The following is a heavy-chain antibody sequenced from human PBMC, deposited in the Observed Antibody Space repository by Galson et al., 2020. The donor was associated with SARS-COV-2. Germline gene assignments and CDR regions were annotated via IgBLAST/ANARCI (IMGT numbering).Heavy chain of an antibody. CDR3: AKARTGSYPARLIDS. CDR1: GFSFSDYA. V-gene: IGHV3-23*01. J-gene: IGHJ4*02. D-gene: IGHD3-10*01. Sequence: TGGSLRLSCAASGFSFSDYAMSWVRQAPGKGLEWVSAISGGGDSTYYADSVKGRFTISRDNSKNTLYLQMNSLRAEDTAVYYCAKARTGSYPARLIDSWGQGTLVIVSA. CDR2: ISGGGDST.